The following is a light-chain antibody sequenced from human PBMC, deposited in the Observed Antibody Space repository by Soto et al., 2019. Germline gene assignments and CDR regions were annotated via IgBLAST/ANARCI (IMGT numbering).Light chain of an antibody. J-gene: IGKJ1*01. Sequence: DSQITQSPSTLSASVGDRVSINCRASQSISSWLAWYQQKPGKAPKVLILDASSLESGVPSRCSGSGSATEFTLTISSLQPDDFATYYCQQYSTSPWTFGQGTKVDIK. CDR3: QQYSTSPWT. V-gene: IGKV1-5*01. CDR1: QSISSW. CDR2: DAS.